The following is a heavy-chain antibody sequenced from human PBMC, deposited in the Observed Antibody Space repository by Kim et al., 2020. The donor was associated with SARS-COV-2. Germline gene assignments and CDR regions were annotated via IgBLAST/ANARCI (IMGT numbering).Heavy chain of an antibody. Sequence: SETLSLTCTVSGGSVSSGSYYWSWIRQPPGKGLEWFGYIYYSGSTNYNPSLKSRVTISVDTSKNQFSLKLSSVTAADTAVYYCAREDGVTTGYWGQGTLVTVSS. CDR2: IYYSGST. J-gene: IGHJ4*02. D-gene: IGHD4-17*01. CDR3: AREDGVTTGY. CDR1: GGSVSSGSYY. V-gene: IGHV4-61*01.